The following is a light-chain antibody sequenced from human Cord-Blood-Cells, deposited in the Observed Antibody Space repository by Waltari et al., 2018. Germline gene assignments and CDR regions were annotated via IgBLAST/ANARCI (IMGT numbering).Light chain of an antibody. Sequence: QSVLTQPPSASGTPGQRVTIPCSGSRSNIGSNYVYWYQQLPGTAPKLLIYRNNQRPSGVPDRFSGSKSGTSASLAISGLRSEDEADYYCAAWDDSLSGQVFGTGTKVTVL. J-gene: IGLJ1*01. CDR1: RSNIGSNY. V-gene: IGLV1-47*01. CDR3: AAWDDSLSGQV. CDR2: RNN.